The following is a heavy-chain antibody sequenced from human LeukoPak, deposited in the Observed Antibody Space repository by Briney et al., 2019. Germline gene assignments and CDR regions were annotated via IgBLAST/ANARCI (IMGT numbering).Heavy chain of an antibody. CDR3: ARGPQGMPGIAVAGKPEYYYYGMDV. CDR2: IIPILGIA. J-gene: IGHJ6*02. D-gene: IGHD6-19*01. CDR1: VGTFSSYA. Sequence: ASVKVSCKASVGTFSSYAISWVRQALGQGLEWMGRIIPILGIANYAQKFQGRVTITADKSTSTAYMELSSLRSEDTAVYYCARGPQGMPGIAVAGKPEYYYYGMDVWGQGTTVTVSS. V-gene: IGHV1-69*04.